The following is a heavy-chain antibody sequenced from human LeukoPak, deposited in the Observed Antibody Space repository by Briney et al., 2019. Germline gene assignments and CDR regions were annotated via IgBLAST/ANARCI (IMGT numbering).Heavy chain of an antibody. Sequence: TGGSLRLSCPDSGFTFSSYAMHWVRQAPGKGLEWVAVISYDGSNKYYADSVKGRFTISRDNSKNTVFMEMNSLKPEDTALYYCARSEHIVVVTSTPASRGGQGTLVTVSS. D-gene: IGHD2-21*02. CDR1: GFTFSSYA. V-gene: IGHV3-30-3*01. CDR3: ARSEHIVVVTSTPASR. J-gene: IGHJ4*02. CDR2: ISYDGSNK.